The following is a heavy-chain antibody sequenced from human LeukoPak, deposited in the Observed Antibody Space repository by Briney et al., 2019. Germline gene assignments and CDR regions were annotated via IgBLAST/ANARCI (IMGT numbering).Heavy chain of an antibody. CDR3: ARGRDSDIVVVPAAQHHPWDWFDP. Sequence: GASVKVSCKASGGTFSSYAISWVRQAPGQGLEWMGGIIPIFGTANYAQKFQGRVTITTDESTSTACMELSSLRSEDTAVYYCARGRDSDIVVVPAAQHHPWDWFDPWGQGTLVTVSS. J-gene: IGHJ5*02. D-gene: IGHD2-2*01. V-gene: IGHV1-69*05. CDR1: GGTFSSYA. CDR2: IIPIFGTA.